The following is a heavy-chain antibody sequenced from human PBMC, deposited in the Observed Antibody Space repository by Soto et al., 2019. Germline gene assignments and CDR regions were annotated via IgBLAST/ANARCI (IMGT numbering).Heavy chain of an antibody. CDR2: IGSSGDTI. J-gene: IGHJ4*02. CDR1: GFTFSSYE. CDR3: ASPRGYFDY. Sequence: LRLSCTASGFTFSSYEMNWVRQAPGKGLEWVSYIGSSGDTIYYADSVKGRFTISRDNAKNSLYLQMSSLRAEDTAAYYCASPRGYFDYWGQGILVTVSS. V-gene: IGHV3-48*03. D-gene: IGHD3-10*01.